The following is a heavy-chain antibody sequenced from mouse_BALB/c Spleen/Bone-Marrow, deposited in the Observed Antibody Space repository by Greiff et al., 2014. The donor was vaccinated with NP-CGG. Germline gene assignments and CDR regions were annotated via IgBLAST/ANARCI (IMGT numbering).Heavy chain of an antibody. CDR3: ATYDGYYFDY. V-gene: IGHV3-8*02. D-gene: IGHD1-2*01. J-gene: IGHJ2*01. Sequence: VHVKQSGPSLVKPSQTLSLTCSVSGDSITSGYWNWIRKFPGNKLEYMGYISYSGSTYYNPSLKSRISITRDTSKNHYYLQLNSVTAEDSATYYCATYDGYYFDYWGQGTTLTVSS. CDR1: GDSITSGY. CDR2: ISYSGST.